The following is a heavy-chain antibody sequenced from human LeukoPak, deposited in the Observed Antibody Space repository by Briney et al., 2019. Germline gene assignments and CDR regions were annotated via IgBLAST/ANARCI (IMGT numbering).Heavy chain of an antibody. D-gene: IGHD4-11*01. J-gene: IGHJ1*01. CDR1: GGSFSGYY. V-gene: IGHV4-34*01. Sequence: SETLSLTCAVYGGSFSGYYWSWIRQPPGKGLEWIGEINHSGSTNYNPSLKSRVTISVDTSKNQFSLKLSSVTAADTAVYYCARVRLYDYRTRGYFQHWGQGTLVTVSS. CDR2: INHSGST. CDR3: ARVRLYDYRTRGYFQH.